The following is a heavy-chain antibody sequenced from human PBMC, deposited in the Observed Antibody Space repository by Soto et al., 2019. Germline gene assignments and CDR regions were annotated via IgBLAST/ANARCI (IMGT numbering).Heavy chain of an antibody. CDR2: FDPEDGET. CDR3: ATGIFGLLLPDGDY. J-gene: IGHJ4*02. CDR1: GYTLTELS. V-gene: IGHV1-24*01. Sequence: ASVKVSCKVSGYTLTELSMHWVRQAPGKGLEWMGGFDPEDGETTYAQKFQGRVTMTEDTSTDTAYMELSSLRSEDTAVYYCATGIFGLLLPDGDYWGQGTLVTVSS. D-gene: IGHD3-22*01.